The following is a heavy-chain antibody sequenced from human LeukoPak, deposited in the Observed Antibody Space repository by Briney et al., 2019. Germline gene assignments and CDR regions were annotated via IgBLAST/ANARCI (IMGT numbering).Heavy chain of an antibody. J-gene: IGHJ6*04. D-gene: IGHD1-26*01. CDR3: VVGATLVDV. CDR1: GGTFSSYA. V-gene: IGHV1-69*13. Sequence: ASVKVSCRASGGTFSSYAISWVRQAPGQGLEWMGGIIPIFGTANYAQKFQGRVTITADESTSTAYMELSSLRSEDTAVYYCVVGATLVDVWGKGTTVTVSS. CDR2: IIPIFGTA.